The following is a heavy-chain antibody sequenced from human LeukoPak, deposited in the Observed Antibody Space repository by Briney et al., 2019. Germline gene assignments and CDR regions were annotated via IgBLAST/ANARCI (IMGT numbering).Heavy chain of an antibody. J-gene: IGHJ4*02. V-gene: IGHV3-7*01. Sequence: GGSLRLSCAASGFTLSDYLMSWVRQAPGKGLEWVANMNVDGSERNCADSVKGRFTISRDNAQNSLLLQMNSLRVEDTADYYCVRGGKQLDYWGQGILVTVSS. CDR3: VRGGKQLDY. CDR2: MNVDGSER. D-gene: IGHD6-13*01. CDR1: GFTLSDYL.